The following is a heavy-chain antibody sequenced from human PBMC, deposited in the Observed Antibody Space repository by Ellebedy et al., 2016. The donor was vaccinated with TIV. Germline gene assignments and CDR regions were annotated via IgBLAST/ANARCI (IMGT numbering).Heavy chain of an antibody. V-gene: IGHV2-5*02. D-gene: IGHD3-3*01. CDR3: AHRGRVSVFGLIINTDIWFDS. CDR2: IYWDGDT. Sequence: SGPTLVKPTETLTLTCTFSGFSLSTSGVGVGWIRQSPGKGLEWLALIYWDGDTRYSPSLKNRVTIAKDTSKDQVVLRLTNMDPVDTATYYCAHRGRVSVFGLIINTDIWFDSWGQGTLVTVSS. CDR1: GFSLSTSGVG. J-gene: IGHJ5*01.